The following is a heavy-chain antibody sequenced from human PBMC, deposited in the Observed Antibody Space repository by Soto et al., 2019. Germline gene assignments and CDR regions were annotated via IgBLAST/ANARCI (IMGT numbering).Heavy chain of an antibody. D-gene: IGHD3-9*01. Sequence: VQLLESGGDLVQPGGSLRLSCAASGFTFTSYAMSRIRQAPGKGLEWVSAITGGGDNTYYADSVKGRFTISRDNSKNTLYLQMNSLRAEDTAFYYCTQDGGSRDWLTVNWGQGTLVTVSS. CDR1: GFTFTSYA. J-gene: IGHJ4*02. CDR2: ITGGGDNT. V-gene: IGHV3-23*01. CDR3: TQDGGSRDWLTVN.